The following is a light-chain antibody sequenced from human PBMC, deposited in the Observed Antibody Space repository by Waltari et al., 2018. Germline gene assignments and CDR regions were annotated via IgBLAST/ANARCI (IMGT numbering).Light chain of an antibody. J-gene: IGLJ2*01. Sequence: QSALTQPRSVSGSPGQTVTISCTGTNSDIGEYKYVSWFQLHPGKAPKLTIYSVTDRPSGVHHPFSGSKSGSTASLTISGLQPEDEGDYFCCSYAGRYTMIFGGGTRLTVL. V-gene: IGLV2-11*01. CDR2: SVT. CDR1: NSDIGEYKY. CDR3: CSYAGRYTMI.